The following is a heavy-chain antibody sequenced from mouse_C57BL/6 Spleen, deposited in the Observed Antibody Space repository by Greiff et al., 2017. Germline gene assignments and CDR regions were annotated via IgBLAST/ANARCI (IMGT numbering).Heavy chain of an antibody. V-gene: IGHV5-16*01. CDR2: INYDGSST. D-gene: IGHD2-3*01. CDR3: AREGNGYYDY. J-gene: IGHJ2*01. CDR1: GFTFSDYY. Sequence: EVKLMESEGGLVQPGSSMKLSCTASGFTFSDYYMAWVRQVPEKGLEWVANINYDGSSTYYLDSLKSRFIISRDNAKNILYLQMSSLKSEDTATYYCAREGNGYYDYWGQGTTLTVSS.